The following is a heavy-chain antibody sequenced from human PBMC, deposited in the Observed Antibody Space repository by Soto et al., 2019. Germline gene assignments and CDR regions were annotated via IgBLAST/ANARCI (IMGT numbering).Heavy chain of an antibody. J-gene: IGHJ4*02. CDR1: GFTFSSYA. V-gene: IGHV3-30-3*01. CDR3: ARDGYGSGTLGRYYFDY. Sequence: QVQLVESGGGVVQPGRSLRLSCAASGFTFSSYAMHWVRQAPGKGLEWVAVISYDGSNKYYADSVKGRFTISRDNSKKTLYLQMNSRKAEDTAVYYCARDGYGSGTLGRYYFDYWGQGTLVTVSS. CDR2: ISYDGSNK. D-gene: IGHD3-10*01.